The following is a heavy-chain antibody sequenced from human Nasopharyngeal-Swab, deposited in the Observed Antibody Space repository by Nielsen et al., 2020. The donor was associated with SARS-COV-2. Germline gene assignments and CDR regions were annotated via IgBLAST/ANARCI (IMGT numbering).Heavy chain of an antibody. CDR1: GFTFGDYA. D-gene: IGHD3-10*01. J-gene: IGHJ6*02. V-gene: IGHV3-49*03. CDR2: IRSKLYGGTT. CDR3: TRPPEHAMVRGGLHGMDV. Sequence: GESLKISCTGSGFTFGDYAMSWFRQAPGKGLEWVGFIRSKLYGGTTEYAASVKGRFTISRDDSKSIAYLQMNSLKTEDTAVYYCTRPPEHAMVRGGLHGMDVWGQGTTVTVSS.